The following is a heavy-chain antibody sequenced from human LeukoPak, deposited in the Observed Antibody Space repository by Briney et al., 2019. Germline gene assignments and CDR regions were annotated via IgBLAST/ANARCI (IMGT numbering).Heavy chain of an antibody. Sequence: ASVKVSCKASGYTFTSYGISWVRRAPGQGLEWMGWISAYNGNTNYAQKLQGRVTMTTDTSTSTAYMELRSLRSDDTAVYYCASALYGEFSYDAFDIWGQGTMVTVSS. V-gene: IGHV1-18*01. CDR3: ASALYGEFSYDAFDI. J-gene: IGHJ3*02. CDR2: ISAYNGNT. D-gene: IGHD3-16*02. CDR1: GYTFTSYG.